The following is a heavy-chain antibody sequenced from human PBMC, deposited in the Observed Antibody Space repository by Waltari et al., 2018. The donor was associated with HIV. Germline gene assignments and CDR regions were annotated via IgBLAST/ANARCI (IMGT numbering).Heavy chain of an antibody. Sequence: QVQLVESGGGVVQPGGSLRLSCAASGFSFTTSGMHWVRQAPGKGLEWVAFIRSDESNKFYSDSVQGRFTISRDTSRSTLYLQMNSLRSEDTAIYYCVKDNPGLAYWGQGTLVTVSS. V-gene: IGHV3-30*02. CDR3: VKDNPGLAY. CDR1: GFSFTTSG. CDR2: IRSDESNK. J-gene: IGHJ4*02.